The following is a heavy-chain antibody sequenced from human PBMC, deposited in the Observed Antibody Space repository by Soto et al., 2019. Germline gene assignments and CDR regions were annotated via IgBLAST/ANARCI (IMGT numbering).Heavy chain of an antibody. D-gene: IGHD3-10*01. CDR2: IFHDGTA. Sequence: TSETLSLTCAVSGVSLTSGNWWTWVRQSPQRGLEYIGEIFHDGTANYYPSFERRVAMSVDTSRNQFSLKLTSVTAADTAVYFCARLVYDTRLNYMYFDFWGPGTLVTVSS. CDR3: ARLVYDTRLNYMYFDF. CDR1: GVSLTSGNW. V-gene: IGHV4-4*02. J-gene: IGHJ4*02.